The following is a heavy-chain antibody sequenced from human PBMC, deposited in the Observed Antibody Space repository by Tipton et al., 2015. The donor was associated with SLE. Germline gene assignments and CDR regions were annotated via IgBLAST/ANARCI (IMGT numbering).Heavy chain of an antibody. Sequence: SLRLSCSGSGFTFGDYALNWFRQAPGKGLEWVAIISYDGSNKHYADSVKGRFTISRDNSKNTLYLQMNGLRPEDTAVYYCASQLLHNFDYWGQGSLVTVSS. CDR3: ASQLLHNFDY. J-gene: IGHJ4*02. CDR1: GFTFGDYA. D-gene: IGHD2-2*01. V-gene: IGHV3-30*04. CDR2: ISYDGSNK.